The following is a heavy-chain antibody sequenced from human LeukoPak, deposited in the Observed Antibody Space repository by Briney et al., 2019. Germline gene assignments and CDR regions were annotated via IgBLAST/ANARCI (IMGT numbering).Heavy chain of an antibody. J-gene: IGHJ6*02. CDR2: IYYSGST. Sequence: SETLSLTCTVSGGSISSYYWSWIRQPPGKGLEWIGYIYYSGSTNYNPSLKSRVTISVDTSKNQFSLKLSSVTAADTAVYYCARGPRAPSRANYYYYYGMDVWGQGTTVTVSS. CDR3: ARGPRAPSRANYYYYYGMDV. CDR1: GGSISSYY. V-gene: IGHV4-59*01.